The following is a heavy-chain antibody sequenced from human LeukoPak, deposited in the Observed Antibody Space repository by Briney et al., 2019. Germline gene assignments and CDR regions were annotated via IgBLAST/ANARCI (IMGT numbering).Heavy chain of an antibody. V-gene: IGHV4-39*01. D-gene: IGHD6-6*01. CDR2: IYYSGST. Sequence: PSETLSLTCTVSGGSISSSSYYWGWIRQPPGKGLEWIGGIYYSGSTYYNPSLKSRVTISVDTSKNQFSLKLSSVTAADTAVYYCASIAARPTYYHYYMDVWGKGTTVTVSS. CDR1: GGSISSSSYY. J-gene: IGHJ6*03. CDR3: ASIAARPTYYHYYMDV.